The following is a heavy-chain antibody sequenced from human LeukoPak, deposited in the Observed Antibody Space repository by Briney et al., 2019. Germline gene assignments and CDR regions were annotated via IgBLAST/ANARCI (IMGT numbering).Heavy chain of an antibody. CDR3: AKDQWGSYYYGSGNLAGDYYYYYYMDV. CDR1: GFTFSSYA. D-gene: IGHD3-10*01. CDR2: ISGSGGST. Sequence: PGGSLRLSCAASGFTFSSYAMSWVRQAPGRGLEWVSAISGSGGSTYYADSVKGRFTISRDNSKNTLYLLMNSMRAEDTAVYYCAKDQWGSYYYGSGNLAGDYYYYYYMDVWGKGTTVTISS. V-gene: IGHV3-23*01. J-gene: IGHJ6*03.